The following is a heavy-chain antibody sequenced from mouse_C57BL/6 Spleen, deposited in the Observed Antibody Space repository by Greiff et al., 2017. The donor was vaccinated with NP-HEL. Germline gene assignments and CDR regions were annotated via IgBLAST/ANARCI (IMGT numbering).Heavy chain of an antibody. Sequence: EVKLMESEGGLVQPGSSMKLSCTASGFTFSDYYMAWVRQVPEKGLEWVANINYDGSSTYYLDSLKSRFIISRDNAKNILYLQMSSLKSEDTATYYCARAYGNYAMDYWGQGTSVTVSS. V-gene: IGHV5-16*01. CDR1: GFTFSDYY. J-gene: IGHJ4*01. D-gene: IGHD2-1*01. CDR2: INYDGSST. CDR3: ARAYGNYAMDY.